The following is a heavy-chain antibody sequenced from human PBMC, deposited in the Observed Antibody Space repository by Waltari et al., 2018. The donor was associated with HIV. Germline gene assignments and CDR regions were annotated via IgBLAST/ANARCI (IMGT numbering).Heavy chain of an antibody. D-gene: IGHD3-16*01. V-gene: IGHV3-33*06. CDR2: IWSEGYKK. Sequence: QVYLMESGGGVVQPGGSLKLSCAASGFTFSSYGMHWVRQAPGKGVEGWAGIWSEGYKKFYADSVRGRFTFSRDNSKYTLSLQMNSLRAEDTALYYCVKERGPFNGFDIWGQGTMVTVSS. CDR1: GFTFSSYG. J-gene: IGHJ3*02. CDR3: VKERGPFNGFDI.